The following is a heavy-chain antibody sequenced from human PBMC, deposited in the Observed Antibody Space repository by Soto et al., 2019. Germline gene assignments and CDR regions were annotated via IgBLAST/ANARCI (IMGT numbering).Heavy chain of an antibody. Sequence: PSETLSLTCTVPGGSISSYYWSWIRQPPGKGLEWIGYIYYSGSTNYNPSLKSRVTISVDTSKNQFSLKLSSVTAADTAVYYCARLRSVCSSTSCYAYLYYYYYYMDVWGKGTTVTVSS. CDR1: GGSISSYY. CDR2: IYYSGST. D-gene: IGHD2-2*01. CDR3: ARLRSVCSSTSCYAYLYYYYYYMDV. V-gene: IGHV4-59*08. J-gene: IGHJ6*03.